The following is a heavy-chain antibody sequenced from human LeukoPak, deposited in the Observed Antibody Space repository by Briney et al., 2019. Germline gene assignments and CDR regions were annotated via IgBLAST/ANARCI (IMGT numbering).Heavy chain of an antibody. CDR2: INPSDGGA. V-gene: IGHV1-46*01. Sequence: GASVTVSCKASGYTFTTHYIHWVRQAPGQGLEWMGIINPSDGGASYAQKFQGRLTMSRDTSTSTLYMELSSLRSEDTAIYYCARKAPHDTSGWYFDLWGRGTLVTVSS. CDR1: GYTFTTHY. J-gene: IGHJ2*01. D-gene: IGHD3-22*01. CDR3: ARKAPHDTSGWYFDL.